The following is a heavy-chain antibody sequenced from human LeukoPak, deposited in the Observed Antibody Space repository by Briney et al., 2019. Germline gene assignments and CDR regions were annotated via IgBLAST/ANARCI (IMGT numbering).Heavy chain of an antibody. J-gene: IGHJ4*02. V-gene: IGHV3-23*01. D-gene: IGHD3-22*01. Sequence: GGSLRLSCAASGFTFSSYGMNWVREAPGKGLEWVSGISGSGGRTYYADSVKGRFTISRDNSKNTLYLQMNSLRAEDSAIYYCAKDGGGYYTWAFDYWGQGTLVTVSS. CDR3: AKDGGGYYTWAFDY. CDR1: GFTFSSYG. CDR2: ISGSGGRT.